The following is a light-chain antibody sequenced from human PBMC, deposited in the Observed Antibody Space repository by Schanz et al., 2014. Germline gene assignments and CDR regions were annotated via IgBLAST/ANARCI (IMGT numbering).Light chain of an antibody. Sequence: DIQMTQSPSTLSASVGDRVTITCRASQSISTWLAWYQLKPGEAPKLLIYDASSFESGVPSRFSGSGSGTEFTLTISSLQPDDFVTYYCHQVNDYPLTFGGGTKVEIK. CDR2: DAS. CDR3: HQVNDYPLT. J-gene: IGKJ4*01. CDR1: QSISTW. V-gene: IGKV1-5*01.